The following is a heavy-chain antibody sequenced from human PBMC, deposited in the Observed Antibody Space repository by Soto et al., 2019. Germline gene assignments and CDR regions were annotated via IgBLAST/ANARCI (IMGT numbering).Heavy chain of an antibody. CDR2: IIPIFGTA. CDR3: ARDGLGEGEGYYYGMDV. Sequence: SVKVSCKASGGTFSSYAISWVRQAPGQGLEWMGGIIPIFGTANYAQKFQGRVTITADESTSTAYMGLSSLRSEDTAVYYCARDGLGEGEGYYYGMDVWGQGTTVTVSS. V-gene: IGHV1-69*13. J-gene: IGHJ6*02. D-gene: IGHD1-26*01. CDR1: GGTFSSYA.